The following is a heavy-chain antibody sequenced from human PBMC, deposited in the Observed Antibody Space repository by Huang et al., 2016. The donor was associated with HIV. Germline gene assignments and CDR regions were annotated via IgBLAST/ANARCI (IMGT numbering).Heavy chain of an antibody. Sequence: QVQLVQSGAEVKKPGASVKVSCRVSGYTFISYVITWVRQAPGQGFEWMGWISPSYGYTNYAQQFQGRVTMTTDTSTNTVYMEVRSLRSDDTAGYYCARDLGTTVVPDGMDVWGQGTTVTVSS. CDR2: ISPSYGYT. D-gene: IGHD4-17*01. J-gene: IGHJ6*02. CDR3: ARDLGTTVVPDGMDV. V-gene: IGHV1-18*04. CDR1: GYTFISYV.